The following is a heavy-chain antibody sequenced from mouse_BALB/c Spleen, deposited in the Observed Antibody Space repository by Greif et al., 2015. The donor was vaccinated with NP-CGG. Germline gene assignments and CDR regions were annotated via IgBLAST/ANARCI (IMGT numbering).Heavy chain of an antibody. D-gene: IGHD1-2*01. J-gene: IGHJ4*01. CDR1: GYTFTDYV. Sequence: VQLQESGPELVKPGASVKMSCKASGYTFTDYVISWVRQRTGQGLEWIGEIYPGSGSTYYNEKFKVKATLTADKSSNTAYMQLSSLTSDDSAVYFCAKGASLRPYYAMDYWGQGTSVTVSS. CDR3: AKGASLRPYYAMDY. V-gene: IGHV1-77*01. CDR2: IYPGSGST.